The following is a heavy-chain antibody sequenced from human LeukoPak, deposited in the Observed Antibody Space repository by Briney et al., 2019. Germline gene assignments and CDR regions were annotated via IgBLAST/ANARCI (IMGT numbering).Heavy chain of an antibody. CDR2: IKQDGNEK. CDR3: AGSYYDFWSGYFCFDY. D-gene: IGHD3-3*01. V-gene: IGHV3-7*01. CDR1: GFTFSSYW. J-gene: IGHJ4*02. Sequence: GGSLRLSCAASGFTFSSYWMSWVRQAPGKGLEWVANIKQDGNEKYYVDSVKGRFTISRDNAKNSLYLQMNSLRAEDTAVYYCAGSYYDFWSGYFCFDYWGQGTLVTVSS.